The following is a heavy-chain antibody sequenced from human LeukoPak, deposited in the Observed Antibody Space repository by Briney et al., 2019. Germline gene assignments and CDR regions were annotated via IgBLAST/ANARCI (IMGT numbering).Heavy chain of an antibody. CDR1: VYTFTSFG. D-gene: IGHD6-13*01. CDR2: GSTNTGNT. CDR3: ARDGSSSWYQN. Sequence: GASLKVSSKASVYTFTSFGISWVRQAPGQGLECVGWGSTNTGNTNYAQKFQGRVTMTTDTSTSTAYMEVRSLRSDDTAVYYCARDGSSSWYQNWGQGTLVTVSS. V-gene: IGHV1-18*01. J-gene: IGHJ4*02.